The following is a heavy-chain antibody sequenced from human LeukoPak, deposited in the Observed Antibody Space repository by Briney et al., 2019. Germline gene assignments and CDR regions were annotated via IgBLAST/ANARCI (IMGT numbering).Heavy chain of an antibody. V-gene: IGHV4-31*11. CDR3: ARVDTAMGAIYFDY. J-gene: IGHJ4*02. D-gene: IGHD5-18*01. CDR2: IYYSGST. CDR1: GGSFSGYY. Sequence: PSETLSLTCAVYGGSFSGYYWSWIRQHPGKGLEWIGYIYYSGSTYYNPSLKSRVTISVDTSKNQFSLKLSSVTAADTAVYYCARVDTAMGAIYFDYWGQGTLVTVSS.